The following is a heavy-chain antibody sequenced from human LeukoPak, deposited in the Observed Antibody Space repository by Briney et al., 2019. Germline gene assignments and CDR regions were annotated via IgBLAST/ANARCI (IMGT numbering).Heavy chain of an antibody. Sequence: PSQTLSLTCTVSGGSISSGSYYWSWLRQPAGKGLEWIGRIYTSGSTNYNPSLKSRVTISVATSKTQFSLKLSSVTAADTAVYYCARDGISYYDTLDAFDIWGQGTMVTVSS. J-gene: IGHJ3*02. V-gene: IGHV4-61*02. D-gene: IGHD3-22*01. CDR2: IYTSGST. CDR3: ARDGISYYDTLDAFDI. CDR1: GGSISSGSYY.